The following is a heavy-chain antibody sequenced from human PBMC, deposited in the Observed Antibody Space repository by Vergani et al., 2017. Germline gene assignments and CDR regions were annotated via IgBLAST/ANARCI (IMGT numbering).Heavy chain of an antibody. CDR2: IQFDGSNQ. CDR3: AKHFRGWGIDY. D-gene: IGHD3-16*01. V-gene: IGHV3-30*02. Sequence: QVQLVESGGGLVQRGGSLRLSCATSGFTLSNNDMPWIRQGPGKGLEFVAFIQFDGSNQYYADSVKGRFTLSRDFSKNTLYLQMNSLRTDDTATYYCAKHFRGWGIDYWGQGTQVIVSS. J-gene: IGHJ4*02. CDR1: GFTLSNND.